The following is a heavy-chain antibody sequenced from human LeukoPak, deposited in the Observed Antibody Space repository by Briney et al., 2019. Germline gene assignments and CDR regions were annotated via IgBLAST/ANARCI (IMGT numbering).Heavy chain of an antibody. CDR1: GGSISSHY. J-gene: IGHJ6*02. CDR2: IYYSGST. V-gene: IGHV4-59*11. Sequence: PSETLSLTCTVSGGSISSHYWSWTRQPPGKGLEWIGYIYYSGSTNYNSSLKSRVTISVDTSKNQFSLKLSSVTAADTAVYYCARERRDYYYYGMDVWGQGTTVTVSS. CDR3: ARERRDYYYYGMDV.